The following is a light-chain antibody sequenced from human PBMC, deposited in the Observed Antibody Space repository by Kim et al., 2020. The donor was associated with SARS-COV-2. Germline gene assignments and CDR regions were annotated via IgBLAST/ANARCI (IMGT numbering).Light chain of an antibody. V-gene: IGLV1-44*01. CDR3: ATWDDRLKAVL. J-gene: IGLJ2*01. Sequence: GKRVTISCSGSSSNIGSRAVNWYQQVPGTAPRLLINSNNQRPSGVPDRFSGSKSGTSASLAISGLQSQDEADYYCATWDDRLKAVLFGGGTQLTVL. CDR2: SNN. CDR1: SSNIGSRA.